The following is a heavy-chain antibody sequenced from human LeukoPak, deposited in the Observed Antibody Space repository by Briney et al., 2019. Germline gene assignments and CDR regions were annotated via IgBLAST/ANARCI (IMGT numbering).Heavy chain of an antibody. CDR2: IYYSGTT. Sequence: SETLSLTCTVSGGSISSSSPYWGWIRQPPGKGLGWIGSIYYSGTTYYNPSLKSRVTISVDTSKNQFSLKLSSVTAADTAVYYCARFPYYYSSGPRYAFDIWGQGTMVTVSS. V-gene: IGHV4-39*01. CDR3: ARFPYYYSSGPRYAFDI. CDR1: GGSISSSSPY. D-gene: IGHD3-10*01. J-gene: IGHJ3*02.